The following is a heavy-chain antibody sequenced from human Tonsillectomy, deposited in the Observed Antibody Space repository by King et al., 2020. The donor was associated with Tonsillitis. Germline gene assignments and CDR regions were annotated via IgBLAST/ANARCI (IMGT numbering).Heavy chain of an antibody. CDR1: GGSISSGDHY. CDR3: ARNVVTAALRYDWFDT. Sequence: VQLQESGPGLVKPSQTLSLTCTVFGGSISSGDHYWSWIRQSPGKGLEWIVHIFSTGNSFYNPSLRSRVIMSVDMSKNQQSLKLSSVTAADTAVYYCARNVVTAALRYDWFDTWGQGTLVTVSS. CDR2: IFSTGNS. J-gene: IGHJ5*02. V-gene: IGHV4-30-4*01. D-gene: IGHD2-2*01.